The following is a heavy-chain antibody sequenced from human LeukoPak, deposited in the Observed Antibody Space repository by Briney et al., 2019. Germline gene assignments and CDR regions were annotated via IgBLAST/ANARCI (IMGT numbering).Heavy chain of an antibody. CDR1: GYTFTSYG. Sequence: ASVKVSCKASGYTFTSYGISWVRRAPGQGLEWMGWISAYNGNTNYAQKLQGRVTMTTDTSTSTAYMELRSLRSDDTAVYYCARDLSTMVRGSTYYFDYWGQGTLVTVSS. J-gene: IGHJ4*02. CDR2: ISAYNGNT. CDR3: ARDLSTMVRGSTYYFDY. V-gene: IGHV1-18*01. D-gene: IGHD3-10*01.